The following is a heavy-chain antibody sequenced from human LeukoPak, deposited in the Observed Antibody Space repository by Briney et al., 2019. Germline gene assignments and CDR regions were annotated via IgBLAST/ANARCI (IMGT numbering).Heavy chain of an antibody. D-gene: IGHD6-25*01. Sequence: PGGSLRLSCAASGFTLSSYWMHWVRQAPGKGLVWVSRINSDGSSISYADSVKGRFTIYRDNAKNTLYLQMNSLTADDTAMYYCTRAEGQRPIDYWGQGTLVTVSS. CDR2: INSDGSSI. J-gene: IGHJ4*02. CDR3: TRAEGQRPIDY. CDR1: GFTLSSYW. V-gene: IGHV3-74*01.